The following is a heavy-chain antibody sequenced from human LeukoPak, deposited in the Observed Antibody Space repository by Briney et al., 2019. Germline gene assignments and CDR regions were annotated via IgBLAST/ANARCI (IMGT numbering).Heavy chain of an antibody. V-gene: IGHV1-46*01. CDR2: INPGGVST. CDR1: GYTFTDYY. D-gene: IGHD3-22*01. CDR3: ARPHVGYDSSAYLDY. Sequence: ASVKVSYKASGYTFTDYYIHWVRQAPGQGLEWMGIINPGGVSTTYAQNFQGRVTMTRDTSTSTVYMELSSLRSEDTAVYYCARPHVGYDSSAYLDYWGQGTLVTVSS. J-gene: IGHJ4*02.